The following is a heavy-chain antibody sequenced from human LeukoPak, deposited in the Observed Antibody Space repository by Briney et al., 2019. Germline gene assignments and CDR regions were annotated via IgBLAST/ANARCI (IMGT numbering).Heavy chain of an antibody. V-gene: IGHV3-23*01. J-gene: IGHJ4*02. CDR1: GFTFSSYA. Sequence: LSGGSLRLSCAASGFTFSSYAMSWVRQAPGKGLEWVSAISGSGGSTYHASSVKGRFTITRDNSKNPLYLQMNSLRAEDTAVYYCARGYYDFWSGPSGYFDYWGQGTLVTVSS. CDR2: ISGSGGST. D-gene: IGHD3-3*01. CDR3: ARGYYDFWSGPSGYFDY.